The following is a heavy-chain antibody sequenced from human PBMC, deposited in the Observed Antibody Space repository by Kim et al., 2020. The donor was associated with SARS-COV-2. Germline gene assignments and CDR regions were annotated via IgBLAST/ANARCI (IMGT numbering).Heavy chain of an antibody. CDR2: INTNTGNP. Sequence: ASVKVSCKASGYTFTSYAMNWVRQAPGQGLEWMGWINTNTGNPTYAQGFTGRFVFSLDTSVSTAYLQISSLKAEDTAVYYCARDSIQLWLRGGYYYGMDVWGQGTTVTVSS. CDR3: ARDSIQLWLRGGYYYGMDV. J-gene: IGHJ6*02. CDR1: GYTFTSYA. D-gene: IGHD5-18*01. V-gene: IGHV7-4-1*02.